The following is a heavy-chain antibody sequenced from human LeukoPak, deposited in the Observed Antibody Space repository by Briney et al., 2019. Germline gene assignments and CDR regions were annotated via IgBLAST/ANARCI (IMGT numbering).Heavy chain of an antibody. CDR1: GIIFSNYW. D-gene: IGHD5-18*01. Sequence: GGSLRLSCAASGIIFSNYWMHWVRQAPGKGLVWVSRINRDGSSTSYADSVKGRFTISRDNAKNTLYLQMNSLRAQDTAVYYCARGGGYSYGSFDYWGQGTLVTVSS. CDR2: INRDGSST. J-gene: IGHJ4*02. V-gene: IGHV3-74*01. CDR3: ARGGGYSYGSFDY.